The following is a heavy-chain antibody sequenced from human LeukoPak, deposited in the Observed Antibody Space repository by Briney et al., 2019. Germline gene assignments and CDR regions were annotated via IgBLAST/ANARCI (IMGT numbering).Heavy chain of an antibody. Sequence: PSETLSLTCTVSGGSISSSSYYWGWIRQPPGKGLEWIGSIYYSGSTYYNPSLKSRVTIPVDTSKNQFSLKLSSVTAADTAVYYCARDRGYSSGWSEFDYWGQGTLVTVSS. CDR2: IYYSGST. CDR3: ARDRGYSSGWSEFDY. D-gene: IGHD6-19*01. J-gene: IGHJ4*02. CDR1: GGSISSSSYY. V-gene: IGHV4-39*07.